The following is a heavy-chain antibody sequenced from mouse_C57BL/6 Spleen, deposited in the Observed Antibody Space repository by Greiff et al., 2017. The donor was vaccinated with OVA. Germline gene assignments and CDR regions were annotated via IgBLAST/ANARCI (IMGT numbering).Heavy chain of an antibody. Sequence: QVQLQQSGAELVRPGASVKVSCKASGSTFPIYLLPWVTPRPGQGLEWIGVINPGSGGTNYNEKFKGKATLTADKSSSTAYMQLSSLTSEDSAVYFCALVITTVGYYFDYWGQGTTLTVSS. D-gene: IGHD1-1*01. V-gene: IGHV1-54*01. CDR3: ALVITTVGYYFDY. J-gene: IGHJ2*01. CDR2: INPGSGGT. CDR1: GSTFPIYL.